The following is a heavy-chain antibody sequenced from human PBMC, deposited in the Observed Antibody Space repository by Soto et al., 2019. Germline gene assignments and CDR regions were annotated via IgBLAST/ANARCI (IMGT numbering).Heavy chain of an antibody. V-gene: IGHV1-18*04. D-gene: IGHD2-15*01. Sequence: ASVKVSCKASGYTFTSYGISWVRQAPGQGLEWMGWISAYNGNTNYAQKLQGRVTMTTDTSTSTAYMELRSLRSDDKAVYYCARDLRGKCSGGSCPAFFHNWFDPWGQGTLLTVSS. CDR3: ARDLRGKCSGGSCPAFFHNWFDP. J-gene: IGHJ5*02. CDR2: ISAYNGNT. CDR1: GYTFTSYG.